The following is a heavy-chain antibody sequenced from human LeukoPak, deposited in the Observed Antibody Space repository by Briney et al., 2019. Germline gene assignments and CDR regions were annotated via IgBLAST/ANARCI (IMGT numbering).Heavy chain of an antibody. CDR1: GGSISSGGYY. Sequence: TLSLTCTVSGGSISSGGYYWSWIRQHPGKGLEWIGYIYYSGSTYYNPSLKSRVTISVDTSKNQFSLKLSSVTAADTAVYYCARVSPRGPVDYWGQGTLVTVSS. CDR2: IYYSGST. J-gene: IGHJ4*02. CDR3: ARVSPRGPVDY. V-gene: IGHV4-31*03.